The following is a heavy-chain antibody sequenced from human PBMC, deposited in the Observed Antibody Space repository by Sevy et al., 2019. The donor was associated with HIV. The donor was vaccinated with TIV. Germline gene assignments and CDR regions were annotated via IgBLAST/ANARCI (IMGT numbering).Heavy chain of an antibody. J-gene: IGHJ4*02. Sequence: GGSLRLSCAASGFTFSDYYMSWIRQAPGKGLEWVSNISSSGSTIYYADSVKGRFTISRDNAKNSLYLQMNSLRAEDTAVYYCARDRPRDGYNNFDYWGQGTLVTVSS. V-gene: IGHV3-11*01. CDR3: ARDRPRDGYNNFDY. CDR1: GFTFSDYY. D-gene: IGHD5-12*01. CDR2: ISSSGSTI.